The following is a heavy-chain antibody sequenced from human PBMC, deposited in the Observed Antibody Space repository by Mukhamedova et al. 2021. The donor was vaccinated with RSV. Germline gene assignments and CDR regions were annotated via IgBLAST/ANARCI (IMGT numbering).Heavy chain of an antibody. CDR3: ARAWYDTSGYSDY. CDR2: ISSSSYM. J-gene: IGHJ4*02. V-gene: IGHV3-69-1*01. D-gene: IGHD3-22*01. Sequence: GKGLEWVSSISSSSYMYYADSVKGRFTISRDNAKNSLFLQMNSLRAEDTAVYYCARAWYDTSGYSDYWGQGTLVTVSS.